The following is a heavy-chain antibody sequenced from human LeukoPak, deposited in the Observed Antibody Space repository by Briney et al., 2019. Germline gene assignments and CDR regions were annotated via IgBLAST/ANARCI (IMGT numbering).Heavy chain of an antibody. J-gene: IGHJ3*02. V-gene: IGHV1-46*01. D-gene: IGHD2-15*01. CDR1: GYTFTGYY. Sequence: ASVKVSCKASGYTFTGYYMHWVRQAPGQGLEWMGIINPSGGSTSYAQKFQGRVTMTRDMSTSTVYMELSSLRSEDTAVYYCARGGYCSGGSCYPGAFDIWGQGTMVTVSS. CDR2: INPSGGST. CDR3: ARGGYCSGGSCYPGAFDI.